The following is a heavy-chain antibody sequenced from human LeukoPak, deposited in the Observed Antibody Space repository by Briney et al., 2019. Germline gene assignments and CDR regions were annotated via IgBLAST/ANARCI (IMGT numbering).Heavy chain of an antibody. V-gene: IGHV3-74*01. D-gene: IGHD3-22*01. J-gene: IGHJ3*02. CDR2: INSDGRST. CDR1: GFTFDDYA. CDR3: ARDPPNDSGVGFDI. Sequence: GGSLRLSCAASGFTFDDYAMHWVRQAPGKGLVWVSRINSDGRSTSYADSVKGRFTISRDNAKNTLYLQMNSLRAEDTAVYYCARDPPNDSGVGFDIWGQGTMVTVSS.